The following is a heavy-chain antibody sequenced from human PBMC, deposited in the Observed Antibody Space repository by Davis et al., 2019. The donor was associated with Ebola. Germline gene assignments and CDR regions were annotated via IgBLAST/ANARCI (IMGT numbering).Heavy chain of an antibody. D-gene: IGHD5-12*01. CDR3: ARGREWLPY. Sequence: PSETLSLTCAVSGGSISSGGYSWSWIRQPPGKGLEWIGYIYHSGSTYYNPSLKSRVTISVDRSKNQFSLKLSSVTAADTAVYYCARGREWLPYWGQGTLVTVSS. J-gene: IGHJ4*02. V-gene: IGHV4-30-2*01. CDR2: IYHSGST. CDR1: GGSISSGGYS.